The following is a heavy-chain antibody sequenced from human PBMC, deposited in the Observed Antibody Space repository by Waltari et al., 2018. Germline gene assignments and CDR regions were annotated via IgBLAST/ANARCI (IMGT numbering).Heavy chain of an antibody. CDR1: YV. Sequence: YVMSWVRQAPGKGLEWVSTITSSGNTYSADSVKGRFTISRENSKNTLYLQMNSLRAEDTAVYFCARDVSSTWYNSFDPWGQGTLVTVSS. D-gene: IGHD6-13*01. CDR2: ITSSGNT. CDR3: ARDVSSTWYNSFDP. J-gene: IGHJ5*02. V-gene: IGHV3-23*01.